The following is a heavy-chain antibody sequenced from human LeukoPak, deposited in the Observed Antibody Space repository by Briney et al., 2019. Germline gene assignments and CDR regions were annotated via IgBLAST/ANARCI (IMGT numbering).Heavy chain of an antibody. CDR3: ARAPGYSSGWYDY. CDR1: GGTFSSYA. Sequence: ASVKVSCKASGGTFSSYAISWVRQAPGQGLEWMGRIIPILGIANYAQKLQGRVTMTTDTSTSTAYMELRSLRSDDTAVYYCARAPGYSSGWYDYWGQGTLVTVSS. V-gene: IGHV1-69*04. J-gene: IGHJ4*02. D-gene: IGHD6-19*01. CDR2: IIPILGIA.